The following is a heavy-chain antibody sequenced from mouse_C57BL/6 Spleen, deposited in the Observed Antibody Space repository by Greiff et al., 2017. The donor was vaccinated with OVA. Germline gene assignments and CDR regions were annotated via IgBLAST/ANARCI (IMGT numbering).Heavy chain of an antibody. CDR2: ISYDGSN. CDR3: ARGDYGSSPMDY. Sequence: EVKLMESGPGLVKPSQSLSLTCSVTGYSITSGYYWNWIRQFPGNKLEWMGYISYDGSNNYNPSLKNRISITRDTSKNQFFLKLNSVTTEDTATYYCARGDYGSSPMDYWGQGTSVTVSS. V-gene: IGHV3-6*01. J-gene: IGHJ4*01. D-gene: IGHD1-1*01. CDR1: GYSITSGYY.